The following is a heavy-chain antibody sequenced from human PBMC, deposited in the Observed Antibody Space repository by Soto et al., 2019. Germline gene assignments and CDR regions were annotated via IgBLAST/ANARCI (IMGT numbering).Heavy chain of an antibody. J-gene: IGHJ4*02. CDR1: GGTFSSYA. V-gene: IGHV1-69*13. D-gene: IGHD6-6*01. CDR2: IIPIFGTA. CDR3: ARWQDSSYWPHGVDF. Sequence: GPSVKVYCKASGGTFSSYAISWVRQAPGQGLECMGGIIPIFGTANYAQKFQGRVTITADESTSTAYMELSSLRSEDTAVYYCARWQDSSYWPHGVDFWGQGTLVTVSS.